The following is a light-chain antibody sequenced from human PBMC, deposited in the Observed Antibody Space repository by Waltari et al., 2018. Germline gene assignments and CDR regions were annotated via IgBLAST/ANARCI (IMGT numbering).Light chain of an antibody. CDR2: GAS. CDR3: QHYVRLPAT. V-gene: IGKV3-20*01. CDR1: QSVRGS. J-gene: IGKJ1*01. Sequence: DIVLTQSPGTLSLSPGERATLSCRASQSVRGSLAWYQQKAGQAPRPLIYGASSRATGIPDRFSGSGSGTDFSLTISRLEPEDFAVYYCQHYVRLPATFGQGTKVEI.